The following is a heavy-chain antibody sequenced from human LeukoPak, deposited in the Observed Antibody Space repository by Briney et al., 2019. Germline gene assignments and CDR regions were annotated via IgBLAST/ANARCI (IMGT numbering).Heavy chain of an antibody. D-gene: IGHD2-21*02. CDR3: AGGLDAFDI. CDR2: IYHSGST. Sequence: SQTLSLTCTVSGGSISSGSYYWSWIRQPPGKGLEWIGYIYHSGSTYYNPSLKSRVTISVDRSKNQFSLKLSSVTAADTAVYYCAGGLDAFDIWGQGTMVTVSS. V-gene: IGHV4-30-2*01. J-gene: IGHJ3*02. CDR1: GGSISSGSYY.